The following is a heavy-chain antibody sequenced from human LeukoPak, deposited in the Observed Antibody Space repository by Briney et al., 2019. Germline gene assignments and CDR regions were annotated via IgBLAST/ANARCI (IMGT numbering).Heavy chain of an antibody. J-gene: IGHJ5*02. Sequence: SETLSLTCAVSGYSISSGYYWGWIRQPPGKGLEWIGYIYYSGSTNYNPSLKSRVTISVDTSKNQFSLKLSSVTAADTAVYYCASLNQSGYSWADNWFDPWGQGTLVTVSS. V-gene: IGHV4-61*01. CDR1: GYSISSGYY. CDR3: ASLNQSGYSWADNWFDP. D-gene: IGHD3-3*01. CDR2: IYYSGST.